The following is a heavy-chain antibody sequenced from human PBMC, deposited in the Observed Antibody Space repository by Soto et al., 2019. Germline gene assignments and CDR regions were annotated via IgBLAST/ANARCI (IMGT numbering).Heavy chain of an antibody. Sequence: QVQLVQSGAEVKKPGASVKVSCKASGYTFSSYGITWVRQAPGQGLEWMGWISPYNDDTNYAQKLQGRVTMTTDTSTSTAYMDLRSLRSDDTAVYYWARDPSGFGPFDYWGQGPLVTVSS. V-gene: IGHV1-18*01. CDR2: ISPYNDDT. CDR3: ARDPSGFGPFDY. D-gene: IGHD3-10*01. CDR1: GYTFSSYG. J-gene: IGHJ4*02.